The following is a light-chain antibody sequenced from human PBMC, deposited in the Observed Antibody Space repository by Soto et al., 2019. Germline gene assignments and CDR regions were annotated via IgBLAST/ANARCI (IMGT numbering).Light chain of an antibody. CDR3: QQSYTSPVT. J-gene: IGKJ4*01. CDR2: AAS. Sequence: DRVTITCRASQTIDTYLNWYEQKPGKAPKLLIYAASTLQSGVPSRFSGGGSGTDFTLTISSLQPEDFGTYYCQQSYTSPVTFGGGTRVEIK. V-gene: IGKV1-39*01. CDR1: QTIDTY.